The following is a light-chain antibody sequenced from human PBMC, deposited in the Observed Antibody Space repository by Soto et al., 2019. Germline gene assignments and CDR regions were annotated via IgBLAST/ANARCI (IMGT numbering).Light chain of an antibody. CDR1: HSVSSN. CDR3: QQYNNLPLT. CDR2: GVS. V-gene: IGKV3-15*01. Sequence: EIVMTQSPATLSVSPGERATLSCRASHSVSSNLAWYQQKPGQAPRLLIYGVSARATGIPARFSGSGSGTYFTLTISSVQSEDFAIYDSQQYNNLPLTFGGGPKVEIK. J-gene: IGKJ4*01.